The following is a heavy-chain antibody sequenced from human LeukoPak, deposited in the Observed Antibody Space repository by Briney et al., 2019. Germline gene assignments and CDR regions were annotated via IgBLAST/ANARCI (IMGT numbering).Heavy chain of an antibody. CDR2: ISSSSSYI. V-gene: IGHV3-21*01. J-gene: IGHJ6*03. CDR1: GFTFSSYS. CDR3: ARDQSAHYDFWSGYYMDV. D-gene: IGHD3-3*01. Sequence: GGSLRLSCAASGFTFSSYSMNWVRQAPGKELEWVSSISSSSSYIHYADSVKGRFTISRDNAKNSLYLQMNSLRAEDTAVYYCARDQSAHYDFWSGYYMDVWGKGTTVTVSS.